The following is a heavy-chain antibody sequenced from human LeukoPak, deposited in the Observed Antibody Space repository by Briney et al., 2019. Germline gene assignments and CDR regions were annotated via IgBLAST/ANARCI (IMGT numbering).Heavy chain of an antibody. J-gene: IGHJ4*02. CDR2: ISSSGSTI. CDR3: ARERGGYSGYAALDY. V-gene: IGHV3-11*04. CDR1: GFTVSSNY. D-gene: IGHD5-12*01. Sequence: PGGSLRLSCAASGFTVSSNYMSWVRQAPGKGLEWLSYISSSGSTIYYADSLKGRFTISRDNAKNSLYLQMNSLRAEDTAVYYCARERGGYSGYAALDYWGQGTLVTVSS.